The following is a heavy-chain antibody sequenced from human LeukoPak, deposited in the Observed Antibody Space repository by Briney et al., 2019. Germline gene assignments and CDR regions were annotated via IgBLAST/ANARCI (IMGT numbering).Heavy chain of an antibody. CDR3: AKDKGSMVRGVTNWFDP. V-gene: IGHV3-9*01. D-gene: IGHD3-10*01. J-gene: IGHJ5*02. CDR2: ISWNSGSI. Sequence: GGSLRLSCAASGFTFDDYAMHWVRQAPGKGLEWVSGISWNSGSIGYADSVKGRFTISRDNAKNSLYLQMNSLRAEDTALYYCAKDKGSMVRGVTNWFDPWGQGTLVTVSS. CDR1: GFTFDDYA.